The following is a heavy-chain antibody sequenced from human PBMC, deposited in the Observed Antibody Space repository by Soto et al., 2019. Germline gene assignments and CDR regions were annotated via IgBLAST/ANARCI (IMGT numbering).Heavy chain of an antibody. CDR1: GYTFINFG. V-gene: IGHV1-18*01. Sequence: ASVKVSCKTSGYTFINFGIGWVRQAPGQGLEWMGWISPFNGHTHYAQKFQGRVSLTTDTSTSTAFLQMNSLRAEDTAVYYCVTRSRGLQSSPPRLDSWGQGTLVTVSS. D-gene: IGHD4-4*01. CDR3: VTRSRGLQSSPPRLDS. J-gene: IGHJ4*02. CDR2: ISPFNGHT.